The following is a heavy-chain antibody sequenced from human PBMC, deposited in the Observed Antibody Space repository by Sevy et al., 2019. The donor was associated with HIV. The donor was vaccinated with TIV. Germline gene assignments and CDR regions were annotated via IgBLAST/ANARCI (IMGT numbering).Heavy chain of an antibody. CDR2: ISGSGGRT. V-gene: IGHV3-23*01. D-gene: IGHD6-13*01. CDR3: AYIPAAGTGGSAFDV. Sequence: GGSLRLSCAASAFTFSSDAMSWVRQAPGKGLEWVSGISGSGGRTYYADSVKGRFTISRDNSKKTLYLQVNSLRVEDTAVYYCAYIPAAGTGGSAFDVWGQGTMVTVSS. J-gene: IGHJ3*01. CDR1: AFTFSSDA.